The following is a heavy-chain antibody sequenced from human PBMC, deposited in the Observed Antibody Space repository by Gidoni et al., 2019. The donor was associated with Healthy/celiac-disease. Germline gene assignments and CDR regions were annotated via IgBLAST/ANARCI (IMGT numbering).Heavy chain of an antibody. Sequence: EVQLVESGGGLVQPGGSLRLSCAASGFTFSSYWMHWVRQAPGKGLVWVSRINSDGSITSYADSVKGRFTISRDNAKNTLYLQMNSLRAEDTAVYYCARDGGFSGYYYYGMDVWGQGTTVTVSS. CDR1: GFTFSSYW. V-gene: IGHV3-74*01. J-gene: IGHJ6*02. CDR3: ARDGGFSGYYYYGMDV. CDR2: INSDGSIT.